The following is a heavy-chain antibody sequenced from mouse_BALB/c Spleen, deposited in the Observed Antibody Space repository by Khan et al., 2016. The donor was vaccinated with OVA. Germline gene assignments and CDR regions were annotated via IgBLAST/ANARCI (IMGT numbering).Heavy chain of an antibody. J-gene: IGHJ4*01. CDR3: ARDSSRYNNAMDY. CDR2: ISYSGST. CDR1: GYSITSDYA. Sequence: VQLQESGPGLVKPSQSLSLTCTVTGYSITSDYAWNWIRQFPGNKLEWMGYISYSGSTNYNPALKSRISITRDTSKNQFFLQLNSVTTEDTATYYCARDSSRYNNAMDYWGQGTSVTVSS. D-gene: IGHD1-3*01. V-gene: IGHV3-2*02.